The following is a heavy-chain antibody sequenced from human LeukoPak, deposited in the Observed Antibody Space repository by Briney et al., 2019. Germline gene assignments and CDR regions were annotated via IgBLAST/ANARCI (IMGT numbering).Heavy chain of an antibody. J-gene: IGHJ5*02. CDR3: ARAQSPAAINWFDP. CDR1: GGTFSSYA. V-gene: IGHV1-69*04. Sequence: SVKVSCKASGGTFSSYAISWVRQAPGQGLEWMGRIIPIFGIANYAQKFQGRVTITADKSTSTAYMELSSLRSEDTAVYYCARAQSPAAINWFDPWGQGTLVTVSS. D-gene: IGHD2-2*01. CDR2: IIPIFGIA.